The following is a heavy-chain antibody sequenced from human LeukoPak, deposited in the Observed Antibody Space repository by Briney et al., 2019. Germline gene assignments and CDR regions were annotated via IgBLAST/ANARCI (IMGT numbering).Heavy chain of an antibody. CDR1: GYIFTGYY. D-gene: IGHD4-17*01. CDR3: ARSGTTVTETFD. J-gene: IGHJ4*02. CDR2: SNPNTGGT. Sequence: GASVKVSCKASGYIFTGYYIHWVRQAPGQGLEWMGWSNPNTGGTNFTQKLQGRVTMTTDTSTSTAYMELRSLRSDDTAVYYCARSGTTVTETFDWGQGTLVTVSS. V-gene: IGHV1-2*02.